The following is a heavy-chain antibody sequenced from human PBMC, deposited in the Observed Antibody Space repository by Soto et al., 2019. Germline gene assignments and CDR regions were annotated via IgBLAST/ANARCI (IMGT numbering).Heavy chain of an antibody. CDR1: GGSISSYY. CDR2: IYTSGST. Sequence: PSETLSLTCTVSGGSISSYYWSWIRQPAGKGLERIGRIYTSGSTNYNPSLKSRVTMSVDTSKNQFSLKLSSVTAADTAVYYCARDPYYDSSGYSWFDPWGQGTLVTVSS. J-gene: IGHJ5*02. D-gene: IGHD3-22*01. CDR3: ARDPYYDSSGYSWFDP. V-gene: IGHV4-4*07.